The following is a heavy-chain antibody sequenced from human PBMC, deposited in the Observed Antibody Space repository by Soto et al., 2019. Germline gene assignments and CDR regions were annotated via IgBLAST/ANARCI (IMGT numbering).Heavy chain of an antibody. J-gene: IGHJ4*02. CDR3: ARRPPNRGYIDY. CDR2: IYYSGST. D-gene: IGHD6-13*01. Sequence: QVQLQESGPGLVKPSETLSLTCTVSGGSISSYYWSWIRQPPGKGLEWIGYIYYSGSTNYNPSLKSRVTISVDTSKSQFSLKLSSVTAADTAVYYCARRPPNRGYIDYWGQGTLVTVSS. CDR1: GGSISSYY. V-gene: IGHV4-59*08.